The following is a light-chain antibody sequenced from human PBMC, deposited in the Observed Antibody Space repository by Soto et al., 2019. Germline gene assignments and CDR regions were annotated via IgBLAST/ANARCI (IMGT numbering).Light chain of an antibody. Sequence: EIVLSQSAGTLSLSPGEGATVSCRASQSVNSNLLAWFQQKPGQAPRLLIHDASRRATGIPYRFSGSGSGTDFTLSISRLEPEDFAVYYFHRYVSSPRSCGQGTKLEIK. V-gene: IGKV3-20*01. CDR1: QSVNSNL. J-gene: IGKJ2*01. CDR2: DAS. CDR3: HRYVSSPRS.